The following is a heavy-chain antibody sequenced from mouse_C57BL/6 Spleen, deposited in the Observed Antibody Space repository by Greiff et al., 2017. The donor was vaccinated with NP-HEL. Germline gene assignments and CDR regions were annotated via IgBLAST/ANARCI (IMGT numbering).Heavy chain of an antibody. V-gene: IGHV1-85*01. CDR1: CYTFTSYD. CDR3: ASPYGSRYNYAMDY. D-gene: IGHD1-1*01. CDR2: IYPRDGST. J-gene: IGHJ4*01. Sequence: QVQLQKSGPELVKTGASVKLSCKASCYTFTSYDINWVKQRPGQGLEWVGWIYPRDGSTKYNAKFKGKATLTVDTSSSTAYMELHSLTSEGSAVYFCASPYGSRYNYAMDYWGQGTSVTVSS.